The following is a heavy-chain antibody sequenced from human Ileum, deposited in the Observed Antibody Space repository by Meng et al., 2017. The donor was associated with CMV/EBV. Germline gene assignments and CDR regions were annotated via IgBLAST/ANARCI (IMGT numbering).Heavy chain of an antibody. CDR2: IHYGGST. Sequence: QVQLQESGPGLGKPSEPLSLTWKSSGDSIGTNSHYWSWICQPPGKGLEYIGYIHYGGSTHYNPSLKSRFSISVDRSKNQFSLKVTSVIAADTALYYCARRGDAEEFDYWGQGALVTVSS. V-gene: IGHV4-30-4*08. D-gene: IGHD3-16*01. J-gene: IGHJ4*02. CDR3: ARRGDAEEFDY. CDR1: GDSIGTNSHY.